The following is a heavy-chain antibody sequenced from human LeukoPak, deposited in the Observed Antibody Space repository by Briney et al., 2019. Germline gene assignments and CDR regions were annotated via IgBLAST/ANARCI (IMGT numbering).Heavy chain of an antibody. J-gene: IGHJ3*02. V-gene: IGHV3-23*01. Sequence: PGGSLRLSCAASGFTFSSYAMSWVRQAPGKGLEWVSAISGSGGSTYYADSVKGRFTISRDNSKNTLYLQMNSLRAEDTAVYYCARDLSERWLQPEVGAFDIWGQGTMVTVSS. CDR1: GFTFSSYA. CDR2: ISGSGGST. D-gene: IGHD5-24*01. CDR3: ARDLSERWLQPEVGAFDI.